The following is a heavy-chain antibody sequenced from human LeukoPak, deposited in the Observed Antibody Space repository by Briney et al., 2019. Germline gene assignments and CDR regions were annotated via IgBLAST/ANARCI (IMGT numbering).Heavy chain of an antibody. CDR1: GYTFTSYD. V-gene: IGHV1-8*03. CDR2: MNPNSGNT. Sequence: GASVKVSCKASGYTFTSYDINWVRQATGQGLEWMGWMNPNSGNTGYAQKFQGRVTITRNTSISTAYMELSSLRSEDTAVYYCARVRLSSSSVAFDIWGQGTMATVSS. CDR3: ARVRLSSSSVAFDI. J-gene: IGHJ3*02. D-gene: IGHD6-6*01.